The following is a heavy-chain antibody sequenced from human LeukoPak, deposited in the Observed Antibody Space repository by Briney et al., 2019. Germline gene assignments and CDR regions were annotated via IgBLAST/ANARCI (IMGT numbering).Heavy chain of an antibody. CDR2: IGSSGSTK. CDR3: AIKGLRDRDGYNRLGAFDAFDI. Sequence: GGSLRLSCAASGFTFSSYEMIWVRQAPGKGLEWLSYIGSSGSTKYYADSVKGRFTISRDNAENSLYLQMNSLRAEDTAVYYCAIKGLRDRDGYNRLGAFDAFDIWGQGTMVTVSS. CDR1: GFTFSSYE. V-gene: IGHV3-48*03. D-gene: IGHD5-24*01. J-gene: IGHJ3*02.